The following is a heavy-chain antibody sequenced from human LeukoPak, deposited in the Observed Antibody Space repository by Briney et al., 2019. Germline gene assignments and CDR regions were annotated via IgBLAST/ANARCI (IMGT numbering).Heavy chain of an antibody. J-gene: IGHJ4*02. CDR1: GYTFSTYG. Sequence: ASVTVSCKTSGYTFSTYGITWVRQAPGQGFQWMGWISAHSGNTKYAENFQGRISLTTDTSATTAYMELRSLTSDDTAVYYCARDLSSGGWTLEFDYWGQGSLVTVAS. CDR2: ISAHSGNT. V-gene: IGHV1-18*01. D-gene: IGHD1-1*01. CDR3: ARDLSSGGWTLEFDY.